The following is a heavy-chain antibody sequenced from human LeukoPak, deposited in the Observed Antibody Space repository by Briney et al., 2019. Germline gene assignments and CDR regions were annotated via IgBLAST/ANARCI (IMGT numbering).Heavy chain of an antibody. CDR1: GFIFSSYW. CDR2: IKQDGSEK. CDR3: ARSRYSDY. V-gene: IGHV3-7*04. D-gene: IGHD5-18*01. J-gene: IGHJ4*02. Sequence: GGSLRLSCAASGFIFSSYWMSWVRQAPGKGLEWVANIKQDGSEKYYVDSVKGRFTISRDNAKNSLYVQMNSLRAEDTAVYYCARSRYSDYWGQGTLVTVSS.